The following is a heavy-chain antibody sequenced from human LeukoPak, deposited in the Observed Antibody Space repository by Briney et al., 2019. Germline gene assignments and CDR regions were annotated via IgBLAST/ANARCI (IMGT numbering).Heavy chain of an antibody. V-gene: IGHV1-2*02. CDR2: INPKSGAA. Sequence: ASVKVSCKASGYTFSDYYMHWVRQAPGQGLEWLGWINPKSGAADYAPQFRGRVTMTRDTSINTDYMERKRVTSDDTAVYYCARGAEAETSPLDFWGQGTLVIVS. CDR1: GYTFSDYY. CDR3: ARGAEAETSPLDF. D-gene: IGHD6-13*01. J-gene: IGHJ4*02.